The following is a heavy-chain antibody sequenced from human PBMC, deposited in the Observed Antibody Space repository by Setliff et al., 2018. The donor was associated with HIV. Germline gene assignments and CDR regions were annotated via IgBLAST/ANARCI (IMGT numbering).Heavy chain of an antibody. CDR2: INHSGST. D-gene: IGHD3-22*01. V-gene: IGHV4-34*01. Sequence: PSETLSLTCAVYGGSFSGYYWSWIRQPPGKGLEWIGEINHSGSTNYNPSLKSRVTISVDTSKNQFSLKLSSVTAADTAVYFCARVLDYYDSSPYYFDYWGQGTLVTVSS. CDR3: ARVLDYYDSSPYYFDY. J-gene: IGHJ4*02. CDR1: GGSFSGYY.